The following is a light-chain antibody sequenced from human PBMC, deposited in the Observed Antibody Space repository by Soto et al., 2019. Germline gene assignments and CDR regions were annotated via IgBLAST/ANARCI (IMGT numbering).Light chain of an antibody. CDR2: KAS. Sequence: DIQMTQSPSTLSASAGDRVTMTCRASQSISSWLAWYQQKPGKGPNLLIYKASSLESGVPSRFSGSGSGTEFTLTISSLQPDDFATYYCQQYKSYRRTFGQGTKVDIK. CDR1: QSISSW. V-gene: IGKV1-5*03. J-gene: IGKJ1*01. CDR3: QQYKSYRRT.